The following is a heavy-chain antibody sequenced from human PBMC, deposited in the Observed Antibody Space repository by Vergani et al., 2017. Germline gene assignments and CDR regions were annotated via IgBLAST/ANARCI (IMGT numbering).Heavy chain of an antibody. J-gene: IGHJ3*01. CDR3: ARRSGGYYSGGKVHPLRTAFDV. CDR2: ISASGNA. CDR1: GGSISAGYYF. D-gene: IGHD2-15*01. V-gene: IGHV4-61*02. Sequence: QVQLQASGPGRVKPSQTLSLTCTMSGGSISAGYYFWSWIRQPAGKGLEWLGHISASGNASHSPSLKTRVSMSADTTNNQFSLTVKSVPAADTASYFYARRSGGYYSGGKVHPLRTAFDVWGHGTVVTVSS.